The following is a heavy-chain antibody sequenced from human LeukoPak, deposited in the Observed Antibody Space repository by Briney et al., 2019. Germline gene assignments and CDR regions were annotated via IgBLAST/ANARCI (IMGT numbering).Heavy chain of an antibody. CDR2: ISGSGGST. CDR3: AKEPYYYDSSVYPPGISAP. J-gene: IGHJ5*02. V-gene: IGHV3-23*01. D-gene: IGHD3-22*01. CDR1: GFTFSSYA. Sequence: GGSLRLSCAASGFTFSSYAMSWVRQAPGKGLEWVPAISGSGGSTYYADSVKGRFTISRDNSKNTLYLQMNSLRAEDTAVYYCAKEPYYYDSSVYPPGISAPGGQEPLVPFSS.